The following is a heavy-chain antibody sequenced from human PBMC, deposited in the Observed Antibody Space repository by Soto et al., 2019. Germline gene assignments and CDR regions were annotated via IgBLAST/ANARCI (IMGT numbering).Heavy chain of an antibody. CDR1: GGSISGYY. CDR2: IYYSGST. Sequence: SETLCLTCTVSGGSISGYYWRWIRQPPGKGLEWIGYIYYSGSTNYNPSLKSRVTISVDTSKNQFSLKLSSVTAADTAVYYCARAPGSWSPYDFWSGPAPKFYYYYLDVWGKGTTVTVSS. J-gene: IGHJ6*03. CDR3: ARAPGSWSPYDFWSGPAPKFYYYYLDV. D-gene: IGHD3-3*01. V-gene: IGHV4-59*01.